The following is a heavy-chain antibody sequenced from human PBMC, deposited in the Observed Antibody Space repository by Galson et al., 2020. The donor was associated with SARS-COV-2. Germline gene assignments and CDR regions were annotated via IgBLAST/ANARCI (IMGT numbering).Heavy chain of an antibody. CDR2: IGGTNGGT. CDR3: AKGGVAAPSSIVYHYMDV. CDR1: GFTFSIYA. D-gene: IGHD2-2*02. Sequence: GGSLRLSCAASGFTFSIYAMSWVRQAPGKGLEWVSAIGGTNGGTYYAASVKGRFIISRDNSMNTLYLQMTSLRAEDTAVYWCAKGGVAAPSSIVYHYMDVWGEGTTVTVSS. J-gene: IGHJ6*03. V-gene: IGHV3-23*01.